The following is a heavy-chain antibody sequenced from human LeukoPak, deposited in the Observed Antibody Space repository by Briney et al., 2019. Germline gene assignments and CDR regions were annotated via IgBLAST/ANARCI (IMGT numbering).Heavy chain of an antibody. J-gene: IGHJ6*02. Sequence: GGSLRLSCAASGFTFSNYWMSWVRQAPGKGLEWVANIKQDGSEKYYVDSVKGRFTISRDNAKNSLYLQMNSLRAEDTAVYYCARDVTGTYYYYYYGMDVWGQGTTVTVSS. D-gene: IGHD6-19*01. V-gene: IGHV3-7*01. CDR2: IKQDGSEK. CDR1: GFTFSNYW. CDR3: ARDVTGTYYYYYYGMDV.